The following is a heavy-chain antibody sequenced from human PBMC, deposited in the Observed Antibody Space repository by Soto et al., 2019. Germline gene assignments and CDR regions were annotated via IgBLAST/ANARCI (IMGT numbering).Heavy chain of an antibody. J-gene: IGHJ4*02. D-gene: IGHD6-25*01. CDR3: ARHPDAAHTSDFDY. CDR2: IYPGDSDT. Sequence: GESLKISCKGSGYSFTSHWIGWVRQMPGKGLEWMGIIYPGDSDTRYSPSFQGQVTISADKSISTVYLQWSSLKASDTAMYYCARHPDAAHTSDFDYWGQGTLVTVSS. CDR1: GYSFTSHW. V-gene: IGHV5-51*01.